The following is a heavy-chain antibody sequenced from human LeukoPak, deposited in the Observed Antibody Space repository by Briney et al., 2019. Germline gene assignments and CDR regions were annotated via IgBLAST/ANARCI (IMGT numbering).Heavy chain of an antibody. CDR1: GLPFRSYS. CDR3: AREITGEAFDI. V-gene: IGHV3-21*01. Sequence: GGSQTLSCAVSGLPFRSYSMNWVRQPTGQGLEWLSSISSRSSSMYYADSVKGRFTISRDNAKNSLYLQMNSLRAEDTAVYYCAREITGEAFDIWGQGTMVTVSS. CDR2: ISSRSSSM. J-gene: IGHJ3*02. D-gene: IGHD7-27*01.